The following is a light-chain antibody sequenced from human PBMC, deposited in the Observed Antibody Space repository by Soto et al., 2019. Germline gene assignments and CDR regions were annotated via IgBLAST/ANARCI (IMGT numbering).Light chain of an antibody. CDR2: GAS. V-gene: IGKV3-20*01. Sequence: ENVLTQSPGTPSLSPGERATPSRRASQSVSSSYLAWYQQKPGQAPRLLIHGASSRATGIPDRISGSGSGTDFTLTISRLEPEDFAVYYCQQYGSSPITFGQGTRLEIK. CDR3: QQYGSSPIT. CDR1: QSVSSSY. J-gene: IGKJ5*01.